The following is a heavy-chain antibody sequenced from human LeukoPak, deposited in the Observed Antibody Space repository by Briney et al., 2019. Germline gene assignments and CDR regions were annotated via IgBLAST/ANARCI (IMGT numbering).Heavy chain of an antibody. CDR3: ARAFPFDDYGDPDAFDI. V-gene: IGHV4-30-4*08. J-gene: IGHJ3*02. CDR1: GVSMSSGAFY. Sequence: SQTLSLTCTVSGVSMSSGAFYWSWIRQHPGKGLEWIGNIYYSGSTYYNPSLKSRVTVSVDRSKNQFSLKLTSVTAADTAVYYCARAFPFDDYGDPDAFDIWGQGTMVTVSS. D-gene: IGHD4-17*01. CDR2: IYYSGST.